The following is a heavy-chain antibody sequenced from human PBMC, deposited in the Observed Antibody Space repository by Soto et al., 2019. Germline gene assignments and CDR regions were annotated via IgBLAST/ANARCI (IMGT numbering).Heavy chain of an antibody. Sequence: TSVKVSCKASGGTFSSYAISWVRQAPGQGLEWMGGIIPIFGTANYAQKFQGRVTITADESTSTAYMELSSLRSEDTAVYYCARSYSSGWDFDYWGQGTLVTVSS. CDR1: GGTFSSYA. J-gene: IGHJ4*02. CDR2: IIPIFGTA. V-gene: IGHV1-69*13. CDR3: ARSYSSGWDFDY. D-gene: IGHD6-19*01.